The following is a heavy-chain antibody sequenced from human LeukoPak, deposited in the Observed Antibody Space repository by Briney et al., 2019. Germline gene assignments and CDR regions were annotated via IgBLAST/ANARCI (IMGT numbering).Heavy chain of an antibody. J-gene: IGHJ4*02. D-gene: IGHD1-1*01. V-gene: IGHV1-18*01. CDR3: ARDPRDQTTRATTLDY. CDR2: ISAYNGNT. CDR1: GYTFTSYG. Sequence: ASVKLSCKASGYTFTSYGISWVRQAPGQGLEWMGWISAYNGNTNYAQKLQGRVTMTTDTSTSTAYMELRSLRSDDTAVYYCARDPRDQTTRATTLDYWGQGTLVTVSS.